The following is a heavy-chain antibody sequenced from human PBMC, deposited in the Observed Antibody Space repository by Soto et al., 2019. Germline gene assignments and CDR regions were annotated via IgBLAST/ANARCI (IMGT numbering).Heavy chain of an antibody. CDR2: ISGSGGST. Sequence: GGSLRLSCAASGFTFSSYAMGWVRQAPGKXLEWVSAISGSGGSTYYADSVKGRFTISRDNSKNTLYLQMNSLRAEDTAVYYCANDLGRGDIVAFYYYYGMDVWGQGTTVTVSS. J-gene: IGHJ6*02. CDR3: ANDLGRGDIVAFYYYYGMDV. D-gene: IGHD5-12*01. V-gene: IGHV3-23*01. CDR1: GFTFSSYA.